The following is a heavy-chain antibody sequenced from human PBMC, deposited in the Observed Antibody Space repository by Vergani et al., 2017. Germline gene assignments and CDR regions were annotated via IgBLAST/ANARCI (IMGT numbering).Heavy chain of an antibody. CDR3: ARGGIVVPAATYYYDYYGMDV. CDR2: INHSGST. CDR1: GGSFSGYY. Sequence: QVQLQQWGAGLLKPSETLSLTCAVYGGSFSGYYWSWIRQPPGTGLEWIGEINHSGSTNYNPSLKSRVTISVDTSKNKFSLKLSSVTAADTAVYYCARGGIVVPAATYYYDYYGMDVWGQGTTVTVSS. J-gene: IGHJ6*02. V-gene: IGHV4-34*01. D-gene: IGHD2-2*01.